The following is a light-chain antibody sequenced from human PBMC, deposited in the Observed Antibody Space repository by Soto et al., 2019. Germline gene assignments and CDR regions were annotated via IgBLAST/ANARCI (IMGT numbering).Light chain of an antibody. V-gene: IGKV3-15*01. CDR3: QQYNNWPPMLT. CDR1: QSVSSN. CDR2: GAS. J-gene: IGKJ4*01. Sequence: LSTVYFYPGERATLSCRASQSVSSNLAWYQQKPGQAPRLLIYGASTRATGIPARFSGSGSGTEFTLTISSLQAEDFAVYYCQQYNNWPPMLTFGGGTKLDNK.